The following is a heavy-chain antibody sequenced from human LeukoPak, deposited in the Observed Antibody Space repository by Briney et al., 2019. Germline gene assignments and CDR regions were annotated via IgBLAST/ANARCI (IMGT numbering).Heavy chain of an antibody. CDR2: ISYDGSNK. V-gene: IGHV3-30*04. CDR3: AREFLLLYD. J-gene: IGHJ4*02. Sequence: GRSLRLSCAASGFTFSSYAMHWVRQAPGKGLEWVAVISYDGSNKYYADSVKGRFTNSRDNSKNTLYLQMNSLRAEDTAVYYCAREFLLLYDWGQGTLVTVSS. D-gene: IGHD3-22*01. CDR1: GFTFSSYA.